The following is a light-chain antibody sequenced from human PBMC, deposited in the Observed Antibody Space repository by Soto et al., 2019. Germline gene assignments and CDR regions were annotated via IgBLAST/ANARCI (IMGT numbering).Light chain of an antibody. V-gene: IGLV7-43*01. CDR1: TGAVTSAYY. Sequence: QTVVTQEPSLTVSPGGTVTLTCASSTGAVTSAYYPNWFQQKPGQAPRALIYNINNRHSWTPARFSGFLLGGKAALTLSGVQPEDEAEYYCLLYDGGAVVFGGGTKLTVL. J-gene: IGLJ2*01. CDR2: NIN. CDR3: LLYDGGAVV.